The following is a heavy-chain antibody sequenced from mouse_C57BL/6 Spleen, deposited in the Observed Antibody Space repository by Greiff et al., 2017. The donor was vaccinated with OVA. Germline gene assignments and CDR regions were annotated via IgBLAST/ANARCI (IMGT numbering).Heavy chain of an antibody. V-gene: IGHV1-61*01. Sequence: QVQLQQSGAELVRPGSSVKLSCKASGYTFTSYWMDWVKQRPGQGLEWIGNIYPSDSETHYNQKFKDKATLTVDKSSSTAYMHLLSLTSEDSAVYYCARRGSRAFDYWGQGTTLTVSS. CDR2: IYPSDSET. J-gene: IGHJ2*01. CDR3: ARRGSRAFDY. D-gene: IGHD1-1*01. CDR1: GYTFTSYW.